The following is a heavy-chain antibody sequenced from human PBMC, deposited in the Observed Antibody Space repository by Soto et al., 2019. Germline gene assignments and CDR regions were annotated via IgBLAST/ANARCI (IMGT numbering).Heavy chain of an antibody. D-gene: IGHD3-22*01. Sequence: PSETLSLTCTVSGGSISSYYWSWIRQPPGKGLEWIGYIYYSGSTYHNPSLKSRVTISVDTSKNQFSLKLSSVTAADTAVYYCARDLGDYYDSSGYSFYYWGQGTLVTVSS. J-gene: IGHJ4*02. CDR3: ARDLGDYYDSSGYSFYY. CDR1: GGSISSYY. CDR2: IYYSGST. V-gene: IGHV4-59*12.